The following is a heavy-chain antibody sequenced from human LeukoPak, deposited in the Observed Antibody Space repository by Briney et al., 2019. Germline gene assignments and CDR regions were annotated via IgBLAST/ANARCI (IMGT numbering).Heavy chain of an antibody. CDR2: IYYSGST. CDR1: GGSIGGYY. CDR3: ARQEQQLIYNWFDP. Sequence: SETLSLTCTVSGGSIGGYYWSWIRQPPGKGLEWIGYIYYSGSTNYNPSLKSRVTISVDTSKNQFSLKLSSVTAADTAVYYCARQEQQLIYNWFDPWGQGTLVTVSS. J-gene: IGHJ5*02. D-gene: IGHD6-13*01. V-gene: IGHV4-59*01.